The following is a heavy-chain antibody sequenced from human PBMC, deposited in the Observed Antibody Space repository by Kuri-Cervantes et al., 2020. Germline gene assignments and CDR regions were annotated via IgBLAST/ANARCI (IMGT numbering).Heavy chain of an antibody. V-gene: IGHV3-33*01. J-gene: IGHJ4*02. CDR3: ARSGAATKSVTRDYFDY. CDR1: GFTFSDYG. CDR2: IWFDASQE. D-gene: IGHD6-13*01. Sequence: GESLKISCAASGFTFSDYGMHWVRQAPGQGLEWVAVIWFDASQEYYADSVKDRFSISRDNSKNTLYLQMNSLRAEDTAVYYCARSGAATKSVTRDYFDYWGQGTLVTVSS.